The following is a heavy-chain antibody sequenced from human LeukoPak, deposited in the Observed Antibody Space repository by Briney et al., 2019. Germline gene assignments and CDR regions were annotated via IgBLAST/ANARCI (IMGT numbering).Heavy chain of an antibody. V-gene: IGHV3-64D*06. CDR1: GFIFSSYA. J-gene: IGHJ4*02. D-gene: IGHD6-19*01. CDR3: VKPREAIAVAGTGFDY. Sequence: QPGGSPRLSCSASGFIFSSYAMHWVRQAPGKGLEYVSAISSNGSSTYYADSVKGRFTISRDNSKNTLYLQMTSLRAEDTAVYYCVKPREAIAVAGTGFDYWGQGTLVTVSS. CDR2: ISSNGSST.